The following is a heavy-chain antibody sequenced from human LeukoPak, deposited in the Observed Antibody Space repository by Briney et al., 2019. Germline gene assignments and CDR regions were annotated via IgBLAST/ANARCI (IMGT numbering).Heavy chain of an antibody. CDR2: ISAYNGNT. CDR3: ARDGDMVRGDANWFDP. Sequence: EASVKVSCKASGYTFTSYGISWVRQAPGQGLEWMGWISAYNGNTNYAQKLQGRVTMTTDTSTSTAYMELRSLRSDDTAVYYCARDGDMVRGDANWFDPWGQGTLVTVSS. CDR1: GYTFTSYG. J-gene: IGHJ5*02. V-gene: IGHV1-18*01. D-gene: IGHD3-10*01.